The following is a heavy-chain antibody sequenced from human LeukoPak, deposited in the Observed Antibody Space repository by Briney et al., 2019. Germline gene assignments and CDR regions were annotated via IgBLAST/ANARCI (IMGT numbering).Heavy chain of an antibody. J-gene: IGHJ4*02. CDR2: ISVRSNYI. D-gene: IGHD3-22*01. Sequence: GGSLRLSCVASGYTFSSFSINWVRQAPGKGLEWVSSISVRSNYIYYADSVRGRFSISRDDARNSLYLQIDSLRGDDTAVYYCVRLRRNYDSSGYYHYYDYWGQGTLVTVSS. V-gene: IGHV3-21*01. CDR3: VRLRRNYDSSGYYHYYDY. CDR1: GYTFSSFS.